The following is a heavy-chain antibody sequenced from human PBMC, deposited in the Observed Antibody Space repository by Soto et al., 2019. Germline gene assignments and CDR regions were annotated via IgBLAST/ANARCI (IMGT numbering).Heavy chain of an antibody. CDR3: ARPVYYDFWSGYPTVYGMDV. CDR2: IYYSGST. J-gene: IGHJ6*02. Sequence: SETLSLTCTVSGGSISSSSYYWGWIRQPPGKGLEWIGSIYYSGSTYYNPSLKSRVTISVDTSKNQFSLKLSSVTAADTAVYYCARPVYYDFWSGYPTVYGMDVWGQGTTVTVSS. V-gene: IGHV4-39*01. D-gene: IGHD3-3*01. CDR1: GGSISSSSYY.